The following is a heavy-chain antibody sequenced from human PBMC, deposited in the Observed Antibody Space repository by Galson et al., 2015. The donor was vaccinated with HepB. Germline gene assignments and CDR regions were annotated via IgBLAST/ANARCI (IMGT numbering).Heavy chain of an antibody. CDR1: GYKFTSYY. V-gene: IGHV1-46*01. Sequence: SVKVSCKASGYKFTSYYMHWVRQAPGQGLEWMGIINPSGGSTDYAQKFRGRLTMTRDTSTSTAFMELSSLTSEDTAVYHCARGVLLWDGPDYWGQGTLVTVSS. CDR2: INPSGGST. D-gene: IGHD3-10*01. J-gene: IGHJ4*02. CDR3: ARGVLLWDGPDY.